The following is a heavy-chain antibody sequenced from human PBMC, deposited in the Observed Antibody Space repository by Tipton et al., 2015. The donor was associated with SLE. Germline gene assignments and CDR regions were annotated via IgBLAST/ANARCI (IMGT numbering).Heavy chain of an antibody. Sequence: LRLSCSVSGGSVRSSSWSWIRQPPGKGLEWIGYIYYTGSTTYNPSLKSRVSISVDTSKNQFSLKLSSVTAADTAVYYCARPSKCTGDVCYGYFDCWGQGTLVTVSS. CDR2: IYYTGST. J-gene: IGHJ4*02. CDR3: ARPSKCTGDVCYGYFDC. CDR1: GGSVRSSS. V-gene: IGHV4-59*02. D-gene: IGHD2-8*02.